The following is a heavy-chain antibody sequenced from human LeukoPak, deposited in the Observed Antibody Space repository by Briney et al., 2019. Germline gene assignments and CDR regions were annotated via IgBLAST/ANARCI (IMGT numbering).Heavy chain of an antibody. Sequence: SETLSLTCAVSGGPISSSNWWSWVRQPPGKGLEWIGSIYYSGSTYYNPSLKSRVTISVDTSKNQFSLKLSSVTAADTAVYYCARVEVGEWELLWNWFDPWGQGTLVTVSS. CDR1: GGPISSSNW. J-gene: IGHJ5*02. CDR2: IYYSGST. V-gene: IGHV4-4*02. D-gene: IGHD1-26*01. CDR3: ARVEVGEWELLWNWFDP.